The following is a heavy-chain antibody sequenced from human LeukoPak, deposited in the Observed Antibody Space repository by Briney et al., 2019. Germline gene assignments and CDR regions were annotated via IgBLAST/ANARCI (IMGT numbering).Heavy chain of an antibody. J-gene: IGHJ4*02. CDR1: GFTFSSYW. Sequence: PGGSLRLSCAASGFTFSSYWMHWVRQAPGKGLVWVSRINSDGSSTSYADSVKGRFTISRDNAKNTLYLQMNSLRAEDTAVYYCARGGIFGVVIQYYFDYWGQGTLVTVSS. CDR2: INSDGSST. V-gene: IGHV3-74*01. CDR3: ARGGIFGVVIQYYFDY. D-gene: IGHD3-3*01.